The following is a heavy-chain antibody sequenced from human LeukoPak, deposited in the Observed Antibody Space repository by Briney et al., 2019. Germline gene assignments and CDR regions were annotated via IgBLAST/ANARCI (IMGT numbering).Heavy chain of an antibody. CDR1: GDSISSSIYY. D-gene: IGHD7-27*01. V-gene: IGHV4-61*01. CDR2: IYYTGST. CDR3: ASRKLGNDY. J-gene: IGHJ4*02. Sequence: SETLSLTCTVSGDSISSSIYYWSWIRQSPGKGLEWIGYIYYTGSTTYNPSLKSRVTISADTSKNQFSLKLSSVTAADTAVYYCASRKLGNDYWGQGTLVTVSS.